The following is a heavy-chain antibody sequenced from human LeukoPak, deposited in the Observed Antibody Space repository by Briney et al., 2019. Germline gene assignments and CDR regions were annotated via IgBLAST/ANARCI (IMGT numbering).Heavy chain of an antibody. CDR1: GYTFTNYA. CDR3: ARDSYYYDSSSRTFDY. D-gene: IGHD3-22*01. CDR2: INTNTGNP. Sequence: ASVKVSCKASGYTFTNYAINWVRQAPGQGLEWMGWINTNTGNPTYAQGFTGRFVFSLDTSVSTAYLQISSLKAEGTAVYYCARDSYYYDSSSRTFDYWGQGTLSPSPQ. V-gene: IGHV7-4-1*02. J-gene: IGHJ4*02.